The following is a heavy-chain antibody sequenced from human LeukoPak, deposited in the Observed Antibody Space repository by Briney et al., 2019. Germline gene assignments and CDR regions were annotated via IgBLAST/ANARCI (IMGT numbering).Heavy chain of an antibody. CDR1: GFTFSSYA. Sequence: GGSLRLSCAASGFTFSSYAMSWVRQAPGQGLEWVSAISGSGGSTYYADSVKGRFTISRDNSKNKLYLQMNSLRAEDTAVYYCAKEGDIVVVVAATAPNWFDPWGQGTLVTVSS. CDR2: ISGSGGST. J-gene: IGHJ5*02. D-gene: IGHD2-15*01. CDR3: AKEGDIVVVVAATAPNWFDP. V-gene: IGHV3-23*01.